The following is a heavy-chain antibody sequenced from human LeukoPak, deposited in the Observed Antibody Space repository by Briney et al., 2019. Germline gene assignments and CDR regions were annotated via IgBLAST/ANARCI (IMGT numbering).Heavy chain of an antibody. CDR1: GYTFTSNG. V-gene: IGHV1-18*04. CDR3: ARNVGGTRGAPFDY. D-gene: IGHD1-26*01. CDR2: ISAYNGNT. Sequence: GASVTVCCKAAGYTFTSNGISWVRQPPGQGLEWMGLISAYNGNTNYAQKHQGRVTMTTDTSTSTAYMELRSLRSDDTAVYYCARNVGGTRGAPFDYWGQGTLVTVSS. J-gene: IGHJ4*02.